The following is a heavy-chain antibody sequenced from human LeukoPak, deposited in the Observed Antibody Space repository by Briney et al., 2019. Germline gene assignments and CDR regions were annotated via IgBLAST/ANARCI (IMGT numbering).Heavy chain of an antibody. Sequence: PGGSLRLACAASGFTFSSYSMNWVRQAPGKGLEWVSSISSSSSYIYYADSVKGRFTISRDNAKNSLYPQMNSLRAEDTAVYYCARDPYEIVATPYYIDYWGQGTLVTVSS. CDR2: ISSSSSYI. CDR1: GFTFSSYS. D-gene: IGHD5-12*01. V-gene: IGHV3-21*01. J-gene: IGHJ4*02. CDR3: ARDPYEIVATPYYIDY.